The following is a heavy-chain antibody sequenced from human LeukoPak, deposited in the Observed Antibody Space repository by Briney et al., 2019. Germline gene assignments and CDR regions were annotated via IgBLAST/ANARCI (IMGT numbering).Heavy chain of an antibody. CDR3: AKGVNYYGSGSYLDKDRHSEYYFDY. J-gene: IGHJ4*02. CDR2: ISGSGGST. CDR1: GFTFSSYA. D-gene: IGHD3-10*01. V-gene: IGHV3-23*01. Sequence: PGGSLRLSCAASGFTFSSYAMSWVRQAPGKGLEWVSAISGSGGSTYYADSVKGRFTISRDNSKNTLYLQMNSLRAEDTAVYYCAKGVNYYGSGSYLDKDRHSEYYFDYWGQGTLVTVSS.